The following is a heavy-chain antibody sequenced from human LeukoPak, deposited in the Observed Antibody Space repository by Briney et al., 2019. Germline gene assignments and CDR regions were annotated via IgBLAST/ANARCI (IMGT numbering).Heavy chain of an antibody. J-gene: IGHJ4*02. CDR3: ATSECSGGSCSVDY. Sequence: ASVKVSCTASGYTFTNYYIHWVRQAPGQGLEWMRWINPNSGGTNYAQKFQGRVTMTRDTSISTAYMELSRLRSDDTAVFYCATSECSGGSCSVDYWGQGTLVTVSS. V-gene: IGHV1-2*02. CDR2: INPNSGGT. CDR1: GYTFTNYY. D-gene: IGHD2-15*01.